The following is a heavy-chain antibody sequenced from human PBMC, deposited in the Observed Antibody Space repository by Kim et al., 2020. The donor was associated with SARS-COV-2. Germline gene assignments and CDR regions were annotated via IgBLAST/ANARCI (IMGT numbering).Heavy chain of an antibody. CDR3: AKDIAVAGTPFDY. D-gene: IGHD6-19*01. V-gene: IGHV3-23*01. Sequence: YADSVKGRFPIYRDNSKNTLYLQMSGLGAEDTAVYYCAKDIAVAGTPFDYWGQGTLVTVSS. J-gene: IGHJ4*02.